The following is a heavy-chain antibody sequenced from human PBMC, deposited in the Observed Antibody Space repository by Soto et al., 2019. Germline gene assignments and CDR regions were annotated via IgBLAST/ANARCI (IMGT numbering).Heavy chain of an antibody. Sequence: GGSLRLSCAASGFTFSSYSMNWVRQAPGKGLEWVSYISSSSSTIYYADSVKGRFTISGDNAKNSLYLQMNSLRDEDTAVYYCARDRYFDWLSNINWFDPWGQGTLVTVSS. CDR1: GFTFSSYS. D-gene: IGHD3-9*01. CDR2: ISSSSSTI. V-gene: IGHV3-48*02. J-gene: IGHJ5*02. CDR3: ARDRYFDWLSNINWFDP.